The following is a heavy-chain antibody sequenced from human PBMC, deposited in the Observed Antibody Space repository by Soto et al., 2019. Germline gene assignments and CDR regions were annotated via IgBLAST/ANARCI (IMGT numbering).Heavy chain of an antibody. CDR3: ARDIGLTAVDCFDS. D-gene: IGHD6-19*01. V-gene: IGHV1-18*01. J-gene: IGHJ5*01. Sequence: ASVKVSCKATGSTFSTYGISWVRQAPGQGLEWMGWIGVYNGNTNYGQKFQGRVTMTTDTSTSTAYMELRSLTSDDTAVYYCARDIGLTAVDCFDSWGQGTLDTVSS. CDR2: IGVYNGNT. CDR1: GSTFSTYG.